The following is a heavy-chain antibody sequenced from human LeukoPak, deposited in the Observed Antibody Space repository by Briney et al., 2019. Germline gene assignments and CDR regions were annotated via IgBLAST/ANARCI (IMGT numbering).Heavy chain of an antibody. V-gene: IGHV1-8*01. CDR2: MNPNSGNT. CDR3: ARMNYVSSGWGAPFDY. Sequence: ASVKVSCKASGYTFTSYDINWVRQATGQGLEWMGWMNPNSGNTGYAQKFQGRVTMTRNTSISTAYMELSSLRSEDTAVYYCARMNYVSSGWGAPFDYWGQGTLVTVSS. D-gene: IGHD1-7*01. J-gene: IGHJ4*02. CDR1: GYTFTSYD.